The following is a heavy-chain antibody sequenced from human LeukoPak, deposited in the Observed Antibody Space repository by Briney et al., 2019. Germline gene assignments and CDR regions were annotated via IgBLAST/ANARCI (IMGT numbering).Heavy chain of an antibody. CDR2: IVGRDCDI. Sequence: PGGSLRLSCAASGFTFSNFGIAWVRQAPGKGLEWVSTIVGRDCDIYYTDSVKGRFTIPRDIYKNTVYLQMNSLRGDDTAVYYCAKYGIVLPPGSHIPHWFDFWGQGSLVTVTS. CDR1: GFTFSNFG. CDR3: AKYGIVLPPGSHIPHWFDF. J-gene: IGHJ5*01. V-gene: IGHV3-23*01. D-gene: IGHD2-8*01.